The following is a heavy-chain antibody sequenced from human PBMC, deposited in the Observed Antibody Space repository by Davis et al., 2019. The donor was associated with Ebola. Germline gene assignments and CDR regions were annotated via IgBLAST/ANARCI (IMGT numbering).Heavy chain of an antibody. D-gene: IGHD3-22*01. J-gene: IGHJ5*02. Sequence: GESLKISCAASGFTFSTYSMSWVRQAPGKGLEWVSSISSDSDYIYYADSVKGRFTISRDNSKNTLYLQMNSLRAEDTAVYYCAKDAITMIVGWFDPWGQGTLVTVSS. V-gene: IGHV3-21*04. CDR2: ISSDSDYI. CDR1: GFTFSTYS. CDR3: AKDAITMIVGWFDP.